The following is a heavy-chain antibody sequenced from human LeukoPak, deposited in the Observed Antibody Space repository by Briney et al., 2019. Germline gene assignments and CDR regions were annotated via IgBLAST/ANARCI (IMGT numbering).Heavy chain of an antibody. CDR3: ARDYYASGSHDY. D-gene: IGHD3-10*01. Sequence: GGSLRLSCAASGFTFSSYWMSWVRQAPGKGLEWVANIKQDGSEKYYVDSVKGRFTISRDNAKNSLYLQMNTLRAEDSAVYFCARDYYASGSHDYWGQGTLVTVSS. CDR1: GFTFSSYW. V-gene: IGHV3-7*01. J-gene: IGHJ4*02. CDR2: IKQDGSEK.